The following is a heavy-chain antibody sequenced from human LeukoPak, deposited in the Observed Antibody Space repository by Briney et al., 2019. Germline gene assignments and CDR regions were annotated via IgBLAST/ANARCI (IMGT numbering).Heavy chain of an antibody. J-gene: IGHJ4*02. Sequence: AGESLKISCKGSGYSFSSNWIGWVRQMPGKGLEWMGIIYPDDSDTRYSPSFQGQVTISADKSISTAYLQWSSLKASDTAMYYCARQAAAEDGPDYWGQGTLVTVSS. CDR3: ARQAAAEDGPDY. V-gene: IGHV5-51*01. CDR2: IYPDDSDT. CDR1: GYSFSSNW. D-gene: IGHD6-13*01.